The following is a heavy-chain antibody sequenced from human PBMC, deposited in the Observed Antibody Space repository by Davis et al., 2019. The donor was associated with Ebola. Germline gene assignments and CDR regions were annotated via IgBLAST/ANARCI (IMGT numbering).Heavy chain of an antibody. CDR3: ASPRLGGSYYYGMDV. J-gene: IGHJ6*02. D-gene: IGHD7-27*01. CDR1: GYTFTSYG. CDR2: IIPMPGTA. Sequence: AALVKVSCKASGYTFTSYGISWVRQAPGQGLEWMGGIIPMPGTANYAQTFQGRVTITADESTSTAYVEVNSLKSEDTAIYYCASPRLGGSYYYGMDVWGQGTTVIVSS. V-gene: IGHV1-69*13.